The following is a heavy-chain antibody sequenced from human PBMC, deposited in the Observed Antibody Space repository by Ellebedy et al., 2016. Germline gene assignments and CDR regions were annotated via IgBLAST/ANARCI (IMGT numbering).Heavy chain of an antibody. Sequence: GESLKISXKGSGFSFTSYWISWVRQMPGEGLEWMGRIDPSDSYTNNSPSFQGHVTISVDKSISTAYLQWSSLKASDTAMYYCARHQDQYYYGSGSYIYYYAMDVWGQGTTVTVS. J-gene: IGHJ6*02. CDR1: GFSFTSYW. CDR2: IDPSDSYT. CDR3: ARHQDQYYYGSGSYIYYYAMDV. V-gene: IGHV5-10-1*01. D-gene: IGHD3-10*01.